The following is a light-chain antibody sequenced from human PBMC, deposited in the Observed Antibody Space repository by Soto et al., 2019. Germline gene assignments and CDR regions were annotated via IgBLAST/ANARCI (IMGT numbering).Light chain of an antibody. Sequence: QPVLTQPPSVSGAPGQTVTISCTGSSSNIGADYDVHWYQHLPGTAPKLLIYGNHNRPSGVPDRFSGSKSGTSASLAITGLQPEDEADYYCQSSDRGLSGDVFGTGTKLTVL. J-gene: IGLJ1*01. CDR1: SSNIGADYD. CDR2: GNH. V-gene: IGLV1-40*01. CDR3: QSSDRGLSGDV.